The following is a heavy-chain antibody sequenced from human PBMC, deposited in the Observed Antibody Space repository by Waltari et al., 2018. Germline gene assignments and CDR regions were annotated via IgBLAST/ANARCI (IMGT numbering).Heavy chain of an antibody. CDR1: GYTFTSYD. CDR2: MDVRNPNSGKQ. Sequence: QVQLVQSGAEVKKPGASVKVSCKASGYTFTSYDINWVRQATGQGLEWMGWMDVRNPNSGKQGDEQKVHGRVTSTTNTSRSTAYMELSSLRSEDTAVYYCARGICITDPLGGDCYFDYWGQGTLVTVSS. D-gene: IGHD3-3*01. CDR3: ARGICITDPLGGDCYFDY. V-gene: IGHV1-8*03. J-gene: IGHJ4*02.